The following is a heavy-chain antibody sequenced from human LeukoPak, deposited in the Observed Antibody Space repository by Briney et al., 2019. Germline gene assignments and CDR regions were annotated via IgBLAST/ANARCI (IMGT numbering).Heavy chain of an antibody. CDR1: GGSLSSYY. CDR3: ARDRIDGRGYFDY. Sequence: PSGTLSLTRVDCGGSLSSYYWSWIRQPPGAGLEGIGYIYYSESTNYNPSTKIRVTISVDTSKNQFSLKLSSVTAADTAVYYCARDRIDGRGYFDYWGQGTLVTVSS. D-gene: IGHD2/OR15-2a*01. J-gene: IGHJ4*02. V-gene: IGHV4-59*01. CDR2: IYYSEST.